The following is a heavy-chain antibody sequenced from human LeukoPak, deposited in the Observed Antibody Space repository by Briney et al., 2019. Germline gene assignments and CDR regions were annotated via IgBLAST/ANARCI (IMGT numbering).Heavy chain of an antibody. CDR1: GGSISSYY. D-gene: IGHD3-22*01. CDR3: ARDQLGGYYYDY. Sequence: SETLSLTCTVSGGSISSYYWSWIRQPPGKGLEWIGYIYYSGSTNYNPSLKSRVTISVDTSKNQFSLKLSSVTAAGTAVYYCARDQLGGYYYDYWGQGTLVTVSS. CDR2: IYYSGST. V-gene: IGHV4-59*01. J-gene: IGHJ4*02.